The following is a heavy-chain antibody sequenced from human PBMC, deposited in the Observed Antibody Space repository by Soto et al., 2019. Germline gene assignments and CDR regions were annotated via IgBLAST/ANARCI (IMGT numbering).Heavy chain of an antibody. CDR2: IYYSGST. CDR1: GGSISSYY. V-gene: IGHV4-59*08. D-gene: IGHD3-10*01. CDR3: ARTYYYGSGSSPLGWFDP. Sequence: SETLSLTCTVSGGSISSYYWSWIRQPPGKGLEWIGYIYYSGSTNYNPSLKSRVTISVDTSKNQFSLKLSSVTAADTAVYYCARTYYYGSGSSPLGWFDPWGQGTLVTVSS. J-gene: IGHJ5*02.